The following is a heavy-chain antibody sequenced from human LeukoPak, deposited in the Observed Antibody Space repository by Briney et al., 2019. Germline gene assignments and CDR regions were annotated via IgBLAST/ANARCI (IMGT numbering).Heavy chain of an antibody. CDR3: AKNQAEPEWYRNVLSNYYYMDV. CDR2: MSLSGDST. D-gene: IGHD1-26*01. V-gene: IGHV3-23*01. CDR1: GFTFTNYA. J-gene: IGHJ6*03. Sequence: PGGSLRLSCEASGFTFTNYAMTWVRQAPGKGLEWVSTMSLSGDSTYYADSVKGRFTISRDNSKETLALQMNSLRAEDTAVYYCAKNQAEPEWYRNVLSNYYYMDVWGKGTTVIVSS.